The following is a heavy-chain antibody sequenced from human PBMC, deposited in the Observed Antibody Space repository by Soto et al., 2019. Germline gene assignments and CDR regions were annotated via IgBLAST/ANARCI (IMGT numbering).Heavy chain of an antibody. CDR2: ISSNGST. CDR1: DGSISGNF. Sequence: PSETLSLTCTVSDGSISGNFLTWIRQPAGKGLEWIGRISSNGSTDYNPSLKSRVTMSIDTSENHFSLDLISVTASDTAIYYCAREVWVAGLLYYFDFWGQGTLVTVSS. V-gene: IGHV4-4*07. J-gene: IGHJ4*02. D-gene: IGHD6-19*01. CDR3: AREVWVAGLLYYFDF.